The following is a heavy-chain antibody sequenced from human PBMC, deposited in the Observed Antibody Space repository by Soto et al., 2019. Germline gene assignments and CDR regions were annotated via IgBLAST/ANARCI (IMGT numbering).Heavy chain of an antibody. V-gene: IGHV3-66*01. CDR2: INSGGNT. J-gene: IGHJ6*02. CDR3: VRENYYYGMDF. Sequence: GGSLRLSCAASGFYGGVNYISWVRQAPVKGLEWVSAINSGGNTFYADSVKGRFTISRDNSKNTLYLQMNSLRVEDTAMYYCVRENYYYGMDFWGQGTAVTVSS. CDR1: GFYGGVNY.